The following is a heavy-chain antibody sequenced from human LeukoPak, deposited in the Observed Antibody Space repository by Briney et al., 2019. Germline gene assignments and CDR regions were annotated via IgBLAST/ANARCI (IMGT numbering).Heavy chain of an antibody. CDR3: ARPGTYYYYYMDV. J-gene: IGHJ6*03. CDR2: IQYDGNTI. V-gene: IGHV3-30*02. CDR1: GFTYSHNG. D-gene: IGHD2-2*01. Sequence: GGSLRLSCVASGFTYSHNGMHWVRQAPGKGLEWVAFIQYDGNTIFYADSVKGRFTISRDNSKNTLYLQMNSLRTDHTAVYYCARPGTYYYYYMDVWGKGTTVTVSS.